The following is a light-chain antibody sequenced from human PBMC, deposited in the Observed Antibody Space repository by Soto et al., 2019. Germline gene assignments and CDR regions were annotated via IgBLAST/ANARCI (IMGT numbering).Light chain of an antibody. Sequence: EILMTQSPATLSVSPGERATISCRASQSVSSNLAWYQQKPGQAPRLLIYSASPMATGIPARFSGSGSGTAYTLTIISRQYEEFSVYYCHQYTNWPPWTFGQGTKVEIK. CDR2: SAS. CDR3: HQYTNWPPWT. CDR1: QSVSSN. V-gene: IGKV3-15*01. J-gene: IGKJ1*01.